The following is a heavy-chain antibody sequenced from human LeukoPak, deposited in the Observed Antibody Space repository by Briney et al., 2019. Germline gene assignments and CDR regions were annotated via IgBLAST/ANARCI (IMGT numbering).Heavy chain of an antibody. Sequence: PGGSLRLSCAASGFTFSSYAMSWVRQAPGKGLEWVSAISGSGGSTYYADSVKGRFTISRDNSKNTLYLQMNSLRAEDTAVYYCAKGYSILRYFDWLSGGDAFDIWGQGTMVTVSS. V-gene: IGHV3-23*01. D-gene: IGHD3-9*01. CDR1: GFTFSSYA. CDR2: ISGSGGST. J-gene: IGHJ3*02. CDR3: AKGYSILRYFDWLSGGDAFDI.